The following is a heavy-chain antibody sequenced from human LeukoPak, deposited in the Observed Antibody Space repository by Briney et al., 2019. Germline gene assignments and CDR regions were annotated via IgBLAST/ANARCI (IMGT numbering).Heavy chain of an antibody. V-gene: IGHV3-64D*09. CDR3: VKDKWIDH. D-gene: IGHD2-8*01. Sequence: GGSPRLSCSVSGFTFSSYTMHWVRQAPGKGLEYVSSININGGRTYYADSVKGRFTISRDNSKNMVYLQMSSLRAEDTAVYYCVKDKWIDHWGQGTLVTVSS. CDR2: ININGGRT. J-gene: IGHJ4*02. CDR1: GFTFSSYT.